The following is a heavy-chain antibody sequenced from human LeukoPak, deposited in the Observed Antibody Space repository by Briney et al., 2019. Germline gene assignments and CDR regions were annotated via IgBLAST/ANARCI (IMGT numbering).Heavy chain of an antibody. CDR1: GYSINSGYY. CDR2: IYHSEST. D-gene: IGHD6-13*01. CDR3: ARLGYSSSWKYDWFDP. J-gene: IGHJ5*02. Sequence: SDTLGLTCTVSGYSINSGYYWGWTRQPPGAWLEGIGSIYHSESTYYTPSLKSRVTLSVDTPKNRFSLKLSSVTSADTVVYYCARLGYSSSWKYDWFDPWGQGTLVTVSS. V-gene: IGHV4-38-2*02.